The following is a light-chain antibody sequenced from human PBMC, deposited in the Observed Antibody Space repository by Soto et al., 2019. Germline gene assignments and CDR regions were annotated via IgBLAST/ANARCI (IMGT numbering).Light chain of an antibody. CDR1: QSVSSN. Sequence: EIGMTQSPATLSVSPGERATLSCRASQSVSSNLAWYQQKPVQAPRLLIYGASTRATGIPARFSGSGSGTEFTLTISSLQSEDFAVYYCQEYNNWPHMYTFGQGTKLEIK. J-gene: IGKJ2*01. CDR2: GAS. CDR3: QEYNNWPHMYT. V-gene: IGKV3-15*01.